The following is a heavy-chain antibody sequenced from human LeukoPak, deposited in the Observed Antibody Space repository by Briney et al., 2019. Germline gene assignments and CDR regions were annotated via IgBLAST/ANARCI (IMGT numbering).Heavy chain of an antibody. V-gene: IGHV3-21*06. J-gene: IGHJ4*02. Sequence: GGSMRLSCVGSGFTFSKYGVNWDRHAQGEGPEWDSSISTGGDDRYYADSVRGRFTISRDNAKNSLYLQMISLRVEDTAVYYCARFRTTAGPDFFDYWGQGTLVSVSS. D-gene: IGHD6-19*01. CDR2: ISTGGDDR. CDR3: ARFRTTAGPDFFDY. CDR1: GFTFSKYG.